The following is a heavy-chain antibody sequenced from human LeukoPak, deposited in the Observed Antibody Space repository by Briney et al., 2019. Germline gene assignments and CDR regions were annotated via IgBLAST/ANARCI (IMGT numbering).Heavy chain of an antibody. V-gene: IGHV4-59*01. CDR1: GGSISSYY. CDR3: ARGPLRLYSYDSSANYFRWFDP. D-gene: IGHD3-22*01. CDR2: LYNTGST. Sequence: SETLSLTCTVSGGSISSYYWSWIRQPPGKGLEWIGYLYNTGSTNYNPSLKSRVTISVGTSKNQFSLKVTSVTAADTAVYYCARGPLRLYSYDSSANYFRWFDPWGQGTLVTVSS. J-gene: IGHJ5*02.